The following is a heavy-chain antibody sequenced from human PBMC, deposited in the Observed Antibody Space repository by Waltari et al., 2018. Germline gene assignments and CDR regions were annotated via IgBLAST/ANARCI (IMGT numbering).Heavy chain of an antibody. CDR1: GFTFDDYA. CDR2: ISWNSGSI. D-gene: IGHD3-22*01. V-gene: IGHV3-9*01. J-gene: IGHJ6*02. Sequence: EVQLVESGGGLVQPGRSLRLSCAASGFTFDDYAMHWVRQAPGKGLEWVSGISWNSGSIGYADSVKGRFTISRDNAKNSLYLQMNSLRAEDTALYYCATLVVISNNGYYYGMDVWGQGTTVTVSS. CDR3: ATLVVISNNGYYYGMDV.